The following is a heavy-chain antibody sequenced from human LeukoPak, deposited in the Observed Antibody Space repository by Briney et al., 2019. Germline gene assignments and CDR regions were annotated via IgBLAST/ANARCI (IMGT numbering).Heavy chain of an antibody. CDR2: ITDSSTST. D-gene: IGHD6-13*01. CDR1: GFTFNNYV. Sequence: GGSLRLSCAASGFTFNNYVMNWVCQAPGKGLEWVSAITDSSTSTYYADSVKGRFTISRHNSKNTLYLQMNSLRAEDTAVYYCAKGSSSSRPYYFDYWGQGTLVTVSS. J-gene: IGHJ4*02. CDR3: AKGSSSSRPYYFDY. V-gene: IGHV3-23*01.